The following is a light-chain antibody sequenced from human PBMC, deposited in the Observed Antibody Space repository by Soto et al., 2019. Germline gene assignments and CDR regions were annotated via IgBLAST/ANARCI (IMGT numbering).Light chain of an antibody. Sequence: DIQMTQSPSSLSASVGDRVTITCRASRSISSYLNWYQQKPGKAPKLLIYAASSLQSGVPSRFSGSGSGTDFTLTISSLQPEDFATYYCQQSYSTPLTFGPGTKVDIK. CDR2: AAS. V-gene: IGKV1-39*01. J-gene: IGKJ3*01. CDR3: QQSYSTPLT. CDR1: RSISSY.